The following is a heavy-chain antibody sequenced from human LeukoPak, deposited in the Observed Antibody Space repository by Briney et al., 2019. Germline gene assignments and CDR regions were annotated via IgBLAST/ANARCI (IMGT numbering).Heavy chain of an antibody. CDR2: INWNGGST. CDR3: ARDPPEGNNWFDP. V-gene: IGHV3-20*04. J-gene: IGHJ5*02. D-gene: IGHD1-14*01. Sequence: GGSLRLSCAASGFTFDDYGMSWVRQAPGKGLEWVSGINWNGGSTGYADSVKGRFTISRDNAKNSLYLQINSLRAEDTALYYCARDPPEGNNWFDPWGKGTLVTVSS. CDR1: GFTFDDYG.